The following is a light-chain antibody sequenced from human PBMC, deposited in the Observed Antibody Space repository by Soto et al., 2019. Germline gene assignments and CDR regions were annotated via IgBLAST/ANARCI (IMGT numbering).Light chain of an antibody. J-gene: IGLJ1*01. V-gene: IGLV2-8*01. CDR2: EVS. Sequence: QSVLTQPPSASGSPGQSVTISCTGMSSDVGGYNYVSWYQQHPGKAPKLMIYEVSKRPSGVPDRFSGSKSGNTASLTVSGLQAEDEADYSCQSYDSSLSGFYVFGTGTKVTVL. CDR3: QSYDSSLSGFYV. CDR1: SSDVGGYNY.